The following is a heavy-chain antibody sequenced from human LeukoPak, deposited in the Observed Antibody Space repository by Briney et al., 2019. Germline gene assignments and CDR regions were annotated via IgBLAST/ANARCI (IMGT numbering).Heavy chain of an antibody. CDR2: ISYDGSNK. V-gene: IGHV3-30-3*01. Sequence: SCKASGGTFSSYAMHWVRQAPGKGLEWVAVISYDGSNKYYADSVKGRFTISRDNSKNTLYLQMNSLRAEDTAVYYCARDRVSNYWSVYYYYGMDVWGQGTTVTVSS. D-gene: IGHD4-11*01. CDR3: ARDRVSNYWSVYYYYGMDV. CDR1: GGTFSSYA. J-gene: IGHJ6*02.